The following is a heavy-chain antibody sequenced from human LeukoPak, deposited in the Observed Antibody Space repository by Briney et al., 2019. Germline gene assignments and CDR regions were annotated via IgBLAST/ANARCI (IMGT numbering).Heavy chain of an antibody. Sequence: GASVKVSCKASGYTFTSYYMHWVRQAPGQGLEWMGIINPSGGSTSYAQKFQGRVTITADESTSTAYMELSSLRSEDTAVYYCARDRALTYYYDSSGYYRGTTDAFDIWGQGTMVTVSS. J-gene: IGHJ3*02. V-gene: IGHV1-46*01. D-gene: IGHD3-22*01. CDR2: INPSGGST. CDR1: GYTFTSYY. CDR3: ARDRALTYYYDSSGYYRGTTDAFDI.